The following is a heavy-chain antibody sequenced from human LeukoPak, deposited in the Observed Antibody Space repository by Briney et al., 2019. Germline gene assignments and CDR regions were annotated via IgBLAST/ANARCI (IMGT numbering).Heavy chain of an antibody. J-gene: IGHJ6*02. CDR2: ISYSGST. CDR1: GGSISSDGHY. V-gene: IGHV4-31*03. D-gene: IGHD4/OR15-4a*01. CDR3: ARSGLPRIYDYSMDV. Sequence: SETLSLTCTVSGGSISSDGHYWSWIRQHPGKGLEWFGYISYSGSTYYNPSLKSRVIMSLDTSKNQFSLKLSSVTAADTAVYYCARSGLPRIYDYSMDVWGQGTTVTVSS.